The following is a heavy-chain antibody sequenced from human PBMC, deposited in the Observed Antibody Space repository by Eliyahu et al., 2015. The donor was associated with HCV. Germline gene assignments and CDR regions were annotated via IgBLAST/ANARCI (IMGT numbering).Heavy chain of an antibody. CDR1: GFTFSKAW. V-gene: IGHV3-15*01. Sequence: EVQLVESGGXLVKPGGSLXLSCAASGFTFSKAWMSWVRQAPGKGLEXXGRIKSKTDGGTTDYAAPVKGRFTISRDDSKSTLYLQMNSLKTEDAAVYYCTTGAPGGFDYYLDVWGQGTTVTVSS. D-gene: IGHD3-10*01. CDR3: TTGAPGGFDYYLDV. J-gene: IGHJ6*03. CDR2: IKSKTDGGTT.